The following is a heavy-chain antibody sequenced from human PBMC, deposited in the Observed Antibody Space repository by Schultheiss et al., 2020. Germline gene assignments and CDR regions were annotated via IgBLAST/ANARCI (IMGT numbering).Heavy chain of an antibody. J-gene: IGHJ5*02. V-gene: IGHV1-8*01. CDR3: ARLVGASPWFDP. Sequence: ASVKVSCKASGYTFTSYDINWVRQATGQGLEWMGWMNPNSGNTGYAQKFQGRVTMTRNTSISTAYMELSSLRSEDTAVYYCARLVGASPWFDPWGQGTLVNVSS. CDR2: MNPNSGNT. CDR1: GYTFTSYD. D-gene: IGHD1-26*01.